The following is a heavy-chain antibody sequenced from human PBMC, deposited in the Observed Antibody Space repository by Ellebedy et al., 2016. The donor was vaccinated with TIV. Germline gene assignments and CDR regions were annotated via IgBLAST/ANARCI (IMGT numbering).Heavy chain of an antibody. Sequence: AASVKVSCKASGYTFTGYFIHWVRQAPGQGLEWMGWINPDSGGTNYAQKFQGRVTMTRDTSINTAYMDLNSLRSDDTAVYYCARDGATYSRTWQIDYWGQGALVTVSS. CDR1: GYTFTGYF. V-gene: IGHV1-2*02. CDR2: INPDSGGT. D-gene: IGHD6-13*01. CDR3: ARDGATYSRTWQIDY. J-gene: IGHJ4*02.